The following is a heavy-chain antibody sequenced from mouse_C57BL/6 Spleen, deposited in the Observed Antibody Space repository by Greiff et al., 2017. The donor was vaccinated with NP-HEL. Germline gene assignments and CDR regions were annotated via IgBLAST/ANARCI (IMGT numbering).Heavy chain of an antibody. D-gene: IGHD1-1*01. Sequence: EVQLVESGGGLVQPKGSLKLSCAASGFTFNTYAMHWVRQAPGKGLEWVARIRSQSSNYATYYADSVKDRFTISRDDSQSMLYLQMNNLKTEDTAMYYCVTGYGSSFDYWGQGTTLTVSS. CDR1: GFTFNTYA. V-gene: IGHV10-3*01. CDR3: VTGYGSSFDY. J-gene: IGHJ2*01. CDR2: IRSQSSNYAT.